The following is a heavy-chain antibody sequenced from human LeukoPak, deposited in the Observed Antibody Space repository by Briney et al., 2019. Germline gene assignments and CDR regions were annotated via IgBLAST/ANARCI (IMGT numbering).Heavy chain of an antibody. CDR1: GFTFSSYG. Sequence: PGRSLRLSCAASGFTFSSYGMHWVRQAPGKGLEWVSAISGSGGSTYYADSVKGRFTISRDNSKNTLYLQMNSLRAEDTAVYYCAKDRAAAPSIWGQGTMVTVSS. CDR2: ISGSGGST. V-gene: IGHV3-23*01. D-gene: IGHD6-13*01. CDR3: AKDRAAAPSI. J-gene: IGHJ3*02.